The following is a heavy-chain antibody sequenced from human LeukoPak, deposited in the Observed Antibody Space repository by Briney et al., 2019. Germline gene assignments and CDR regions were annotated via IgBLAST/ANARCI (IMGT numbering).Heavy chain of an antibody. Sequence: GGSLRLSCAASGLTFSTYAMTWVRQAPGKGLEWVSGISSSGRNTYYADSVKGRFTISRDNFKNTLYLQMNSLRAEDTAVYYCANAYYGSGTYFRHFDYWGQGTLVTVSS. J-gene: IGHJ4*02. CDR2: ISSSGRNT. CDR1: GLTFSTYA. D-gene: IGHD3-10*01. CDR3: ANAYYGSGTYFRHFDY. V-gene: IGHV3-23*01.